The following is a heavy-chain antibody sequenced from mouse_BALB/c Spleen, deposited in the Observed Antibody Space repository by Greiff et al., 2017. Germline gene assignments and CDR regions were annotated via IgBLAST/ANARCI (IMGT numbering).Heavy chain of an antibody. J-gene: IGHJ3*01. CDR1: GFNIKDYY. V-gene: IGHV14-1*02. D-gene: IGHD3-2*01. Sequence: EVQLQQSGAELVRPGALVKLSCKASGFNIKDYYMHWVKQRPEQGLEWIGWIDPENGNTIYDPKFQGKASITADTSSNTAYLQRSSLTSEDTAVYYCARGDSSGPFAYWGQGTLVTVSA. CDR2: IDPENGNT. CDR3: ARGDSSGPFAY.